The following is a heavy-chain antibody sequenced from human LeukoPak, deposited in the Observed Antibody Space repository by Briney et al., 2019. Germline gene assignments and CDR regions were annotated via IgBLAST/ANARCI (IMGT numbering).Heavy chain of an antibody. Sequence: ASVKVSCKVSGYTFTGYYMHWVRQAPGQGLEWMGRINPNSGGTNYAQKFQGRVTMTRDTSISTAYMELSRLRSDDTAVYYCAIPRIAAAGTGFDYWGQGTLVTVSS. CDR3: AIPRIAAAGTGFDY. J-gene: IGHJ4*02. V-gene: IGHV1-2*06. CDR2: INPNSGGT. CDR1: GYTFTGYY. D-gene: IGHD6-13*01.